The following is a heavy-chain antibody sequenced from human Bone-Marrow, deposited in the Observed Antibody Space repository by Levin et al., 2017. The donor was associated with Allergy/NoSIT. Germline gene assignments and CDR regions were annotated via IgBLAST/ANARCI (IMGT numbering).Heavy chain of an antibody. CDR2: LPSSFLSS. CDR1: ESFATFW. J-gene: IGHJ3*02. D-gene: IGHD3-22*01. V-gene: IGHV3-7*01. CDR3: GCGNHYDNSGYHYDHDAFDI. Sequence: LSCAASESFATFWMNWVRLAPGKFLSFFSPLPSSFLSSSSFSSFPCRFTISRDNAKNSLYLQMNNLRAEDTAVYYCGCGNHYDNSGYHYDHDAFDIWGQGTMVTVSP.